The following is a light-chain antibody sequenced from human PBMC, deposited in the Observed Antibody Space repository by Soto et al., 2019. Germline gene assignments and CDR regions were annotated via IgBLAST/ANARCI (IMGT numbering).Light chain of an antibody. J-gene: IGKJ4*01. V-gene: IGKV3-11*01. Sequence: EIVLTQSPATLSLSPGERATLSCRASQSVSSYLAWYQQKHGQAPRLLIYDASNRPTSIPARFSGSGSGADFTLSISSLEAEDFAVYYCQERGNWPCVTFGGGTKVEIK. CDR1: QSVSSY. CDR2: DAS. CDR3: QERGNWPCVT.